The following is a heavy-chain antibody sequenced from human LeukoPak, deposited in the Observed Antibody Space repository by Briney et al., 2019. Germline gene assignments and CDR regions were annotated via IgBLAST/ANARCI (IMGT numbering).Heavy chain of an antibody. V-gene: IGHV3-33*08. CDR2: IWYDGSKQ. CDR1: GFTFSSYW. CDR3: ARDTTEGVLSLEV. J-gene: IGHJ6*02. D-gene: IGHD2-8*01. Sequence: GGSLRLSCTASGFTFSSYWMHWVRQAPGKGPEWVAVIWYDGSKQYYAESVKGRFTISRDNSKNTLDLQMSSLRVEDTAVYYCARDTTEGVLSLEVWGQGTTVTVSS.